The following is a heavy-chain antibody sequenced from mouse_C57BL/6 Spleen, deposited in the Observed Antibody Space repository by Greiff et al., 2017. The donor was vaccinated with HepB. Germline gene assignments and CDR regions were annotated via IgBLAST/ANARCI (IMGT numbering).Heavy chain of an antibody. CDR2: ISYDGSN. J-gene: IGHJ4*01. CDR1: GYSITSGYY. CDR3: ASYGSSLYAMDY. V-gene: IGHV3-6*01. Sequence: EVQLQESGPGLVKPSQSLSLTCSVTGYSITSGYYWNWIRQFPGNKLEWMGYISYDGSNNYNPSLKNRISITRDTSKNQLFLKLNSVTTEDTATYYCASYGSSLYAMDYWGQGTSVTVSS. D-gene: IGHD1-1*01.